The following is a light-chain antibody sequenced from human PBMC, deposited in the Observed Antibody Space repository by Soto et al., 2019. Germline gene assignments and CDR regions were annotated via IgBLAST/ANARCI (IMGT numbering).Light chain of an antibody. CDR2: SSS. CDR3: QQTYITPIT. J-gene: IGKJ5*01. V-gene: IGKV1-39*01. CDR1: QTITNN. Sequence: DIEMTQSPASLSVSVGDRVTISCRTSQTITNNLNWYQQRPGKAPKILMYSSSSLMSGVPPRFSVSGSGTDFTLTISSLQPEDFATYCCQQTYITPITFGQGTRLDIK.